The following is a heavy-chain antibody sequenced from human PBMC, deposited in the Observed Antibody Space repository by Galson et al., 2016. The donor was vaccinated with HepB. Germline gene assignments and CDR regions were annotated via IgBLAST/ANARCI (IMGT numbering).Heavy chain of an antibody. CDR3: VQGSTAPAV. D-gene: IGHD2-2*01. CDR1: GFTFRNCG. V-gene: IGHV3-23*01. J-gene: IGHJ6*03. Sequence: SLRLSCAASGFTFRNCGMTWVRQAPGKGLEVVSSISRSGDSTDYADSVKGRFTISRDNSKNTLSLQMNSLTADDTAIYYCVQGSTAPAVWGKGTTVTVS. CDR2: ISRSGDST.